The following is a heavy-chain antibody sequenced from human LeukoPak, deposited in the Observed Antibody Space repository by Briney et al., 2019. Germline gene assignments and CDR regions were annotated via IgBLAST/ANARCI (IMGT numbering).Heavy chain of an antibody. Sequence: GGSLRLSCAASGFTFITYWMHCVRQTPGKGLLCVSRINGDGSSTNYADSVKGRFTLSRDNAKNTLYLQINSLRAEDTAVYYCARDREYSSEYWGQGTLVTVSS. D-gene: IGHD6-13*01. CDR2: INGDGSST. CDR3: ARDREYSSEY. CDR1: GFTFITYW. J-gene: IGHJ4*02. V-gene: IGHV3-74*01.